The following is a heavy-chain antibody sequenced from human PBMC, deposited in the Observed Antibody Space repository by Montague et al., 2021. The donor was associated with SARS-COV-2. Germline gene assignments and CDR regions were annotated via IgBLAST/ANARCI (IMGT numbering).Heavy chain of an antibody. CDR1: GFSLSTRGMC. J-gene: IGHJ3*02. Sequence: PALVKPTQTLTLTCTFSGFSLSTRGMCVSWIRQPPGKALEWLAXXXWXXXKYXSTSLKTRLTISKDTSKNQVVLTMTNMDPVDTATYYCARTRVDTAVAFDIGGQGTMVTVSS. CDR3: ARTRVDTAVAFDI. V-gene: IGHV2-70*01. CDR2: XXWXXXK. D-gene: IGHD5-18*01.